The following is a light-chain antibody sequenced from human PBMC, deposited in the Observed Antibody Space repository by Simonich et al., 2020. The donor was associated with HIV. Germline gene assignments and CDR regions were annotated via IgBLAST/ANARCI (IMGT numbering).Light chain of an antibody. CDR2: SAS. CDR1: QSVSSK. V-gene: IGKV3-11*01. CDR3: LHRSNWPLT. J-gene: IGKJ4*01. Sequence: EVVMTQFPATLSVSPGERATLSCRASQSVSSKLAWYQQKPGQAPRLLISSASIRATGIPDRFSGSGSGTDFTLTISSLEPEDFAVYYCLHRSNWPLTFGGGTKVEIK.